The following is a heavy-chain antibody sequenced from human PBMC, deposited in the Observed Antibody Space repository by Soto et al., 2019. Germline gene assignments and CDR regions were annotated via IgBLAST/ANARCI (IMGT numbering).Heavy chain of an antibody. J-gene: IGHJ5*02. Sequence: WLSVRLSXAAAGLTMSSYPMTWVRPATGKRLQWVSSINVGGSTTYYADSVKGRFNIAIDNSKNILYLQLSSLRTADTAVYYCAKDGIRGTHIDTWGQGTLVTVSS. D-gene: IGHD3-22*01. CDR1: GLTMSSYP. V-gene: IGHV3-23*01. CDR3: AKDGIRGTHIDT. CDR2: INVGGSTT.